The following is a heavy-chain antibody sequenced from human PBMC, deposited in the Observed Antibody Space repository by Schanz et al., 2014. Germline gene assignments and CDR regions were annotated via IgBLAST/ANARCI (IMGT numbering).Heavy chain of an antibody. CDR2: ISVYHGHT. V-gene: IGHV1-18*01. Sequence: QGQLVQSGAEVKKPGASVKVSCKASGYTFTSYGITWVRQAPGQGLEWMGWISVYHGHTNYAEKVHGRVTMTTDTSTSTAYMELRSLISDDTAVYYCARETTIITGGAFDVWGQGTMVTVSS. CDR1: GYTFTSYG. J-gene: IGHJ3*01. CDR3: ARETTIITGGAFDV. D-gene: IGHD3-9*01.